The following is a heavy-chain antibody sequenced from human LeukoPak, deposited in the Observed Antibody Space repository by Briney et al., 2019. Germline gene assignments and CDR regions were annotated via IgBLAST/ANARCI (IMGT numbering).Heavy chain of an antibody. CDR2: IYYSGST. CDR1: GGSISSYY. J-gene: IGHJ3*02. Sequence: SETLSLTCTVSGGSISSYYWSWIRQPPGKGLEWIGDIYYSGSTNYNPSLKSRVTISVDTSKNQFSLKLSSVTAADTAVYYCARGLLDGYTHPAAFDIWGQGTMVTVSS. D-gene: IGHD5-24*01. V-gene: IGHV4-59*01. CDR3: ARGLLDGYTHPAAFDI.